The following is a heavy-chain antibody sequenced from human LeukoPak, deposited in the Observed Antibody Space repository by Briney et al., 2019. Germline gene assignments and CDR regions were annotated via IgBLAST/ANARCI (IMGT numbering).Heavy chain of an antibody. CDR2: FDPEYDEI. Sequence: GASVKVSCKVSGYNLNELPMHWVRQTPGKGLEWMGGFDPEYDEIIYSQRFQGRLTLTEDTTTDTAYMELSSLTSGDSAVYYCAPFGGPWGQRTLVIVSS. V-gene: IGHV1-24*01. D-gene: IGHD3-3*01. J-gene: IGHJ5*02. CDR3: APFGGP. CDR1: GYNLNELP.